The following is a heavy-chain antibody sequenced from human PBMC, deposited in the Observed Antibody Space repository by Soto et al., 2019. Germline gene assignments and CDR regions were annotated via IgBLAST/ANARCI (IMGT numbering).Heavy chain of an antibody. Sequence: QVQLQQWGAGLLKPSETLSLTCAVYGGSFSGYYWSWIRQPPGKGLEWIGEINHSGSTNYNPSLKSRVTISVDTSKNQFSLKLSSVTAADTAVYYCASLPWNDVSDYWGQGTLVTVSS. J-gene: IGHJ4*02. V-gene: IGHV4-34*01. CDR1: GGSFSGYY. CDR3: ASLPWNDVSDY. D-gene: IGHD1-1*01. CDR2: INHSGST.